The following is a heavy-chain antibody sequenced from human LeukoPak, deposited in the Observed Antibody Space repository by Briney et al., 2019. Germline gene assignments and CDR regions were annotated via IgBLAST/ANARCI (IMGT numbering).Heavy chain of an antibody. CDR1: GFTFSTYS. Sequence: PGGSLRLSCAASGFTFSTYSMNWIRQAPGKGLEWVSSISSGSSFIYYADSVKGRFTISRDNAKNSLFLQMNSLRAEDTAVYYCARGGKDTGYALASGGRGPLVPVSS. V-gene: IGHV3-21*04. D-gene: IGHD3-9*01. CDR3: ARGGKDTGYALAS. CDR2: ISSGSSFI. J-gene: IGHJ1*01.